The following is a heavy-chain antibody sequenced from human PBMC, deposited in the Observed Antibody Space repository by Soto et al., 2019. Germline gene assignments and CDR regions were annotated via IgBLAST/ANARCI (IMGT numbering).Heavy chain of an antibody. CDR3: ARDPDIVATIRYYYGMDV. J-gene: IGHJ6*02. CDR2: INPSGGST. Sequence: QVQLVQSGAEVKKPGASVKVSCKASGYTFTSYYMHWVRQAPGQGLEWMGIINPSGGSTSYAQKCQGRVTMTRDTSTSTVYMELSSLRSEDTAVYYCARDPDIVATIRYYYGMDVWGQGTTVTVSS. CDR1: GYTFTSYY. V-gene: IGHV1-46*01. D-gene: IGHD5-12*01.